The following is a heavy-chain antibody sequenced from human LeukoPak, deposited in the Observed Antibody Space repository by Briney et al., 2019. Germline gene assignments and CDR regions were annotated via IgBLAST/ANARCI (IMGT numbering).Heavy chain of an antibody. CDR3: ARVGLGNWLDP. CDR1: GGSISSSSYY. Sequence: PSETLSLTCTVSGGSISSSSYYWGWIRQPPGKGLEWIGSIYYGGSTYYNPSLKSRVTISVDTSKNQFSLKLSSVTAADTAVYYCARVGLGNWLDPWGQGTLVTVSS. V-gene: IGHV4-39*07. D-gene: IGHD3-10*01. CDR2: IYYGGST. J-gene: IGHJ5*02.